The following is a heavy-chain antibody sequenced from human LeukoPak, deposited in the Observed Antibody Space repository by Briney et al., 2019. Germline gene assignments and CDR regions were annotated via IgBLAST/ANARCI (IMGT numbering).Heavy chain of an antibody. Sequence: PSETLSLTCSVSGASINSHYWTWIRQPAGKGLEWIGRIYISGSTNHSPSLKSRVTMSVDSSKNQFSLDLISVTAADTAVYYCAREGGSGTDWGYYFDYWGQGTLVTVSS. D-gene: IGHD3-10*01. CDR3: AREGGSGTDWGYYFDY. V-gene: IGHV4-4*07. J-gene: IGHJ4*02. CDR2: IYISGST. CDR1: GASINSHY.